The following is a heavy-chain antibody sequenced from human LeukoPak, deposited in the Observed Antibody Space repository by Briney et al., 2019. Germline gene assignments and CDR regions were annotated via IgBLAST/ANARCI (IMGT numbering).Heavy chain of an antibody. CDR1: GFTFSSYE. CDR3: ARDKALTTYYYGSGTPYYYYGMDV. J-gene: IGHJ6*02. Sequence: GGSLRLSCAASGFTFSSYEMNCVPQAPGKGVEWVSYISSSGSTIYYADSVRGRFTISRDNAKNSLYLQMYSLRAEDTAVYYCARDKALTTYYYGSGTPYYYYGMDVWGQGTTVTVSS. D-gene: IGHD3-10*01. V-gene: IGHV3-48*03. CDR2: ISSSGSTI.